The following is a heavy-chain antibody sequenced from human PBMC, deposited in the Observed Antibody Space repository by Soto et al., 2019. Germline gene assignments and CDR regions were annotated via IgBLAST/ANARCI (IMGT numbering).Heavy chain of an antibody. CDR3: ARDPGIAAVDYFDY. CDR1: GFTFSSYG. Sequence: GGSLRLSCAASGFTFSSYGMHWVRQAPGKGLEWVAVIWYDGSNKYYADSVKGRFTISRDNSKNTLYLQMNSLRAEDTAVYYCARDPGIAAVDYFDYWGQGTLVTVS. CDR2: IWYDGSNK. J-gene: IGHJ4*02. D-gene: IGHD6-13*01. V-gene: IGHV3-33*01.